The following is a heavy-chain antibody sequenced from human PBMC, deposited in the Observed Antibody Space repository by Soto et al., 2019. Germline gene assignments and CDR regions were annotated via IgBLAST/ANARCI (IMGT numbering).Heavy chain of an antibody. CDR1: GYTFTNCW. D-gene: IGHD5-18*01. CDR3: ARLRRYSYVSDY. J-gene: IGHJ4*02. CDR2: IYPGDSDT. V-gene: IGHV5-51*01. Sequence: GESLKISCKASGYTFTNCWIGWVRQMPGKGLEWMGIIYPGDSDTRYSPSFQGQVTISADKSISTAYLQWSSLRASDTGMYDCARLRRYSYVSDYWGQGTLVTVSS.